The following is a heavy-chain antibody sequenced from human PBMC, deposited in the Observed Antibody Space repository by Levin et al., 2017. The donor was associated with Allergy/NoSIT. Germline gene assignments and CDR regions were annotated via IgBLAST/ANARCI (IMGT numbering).Heavy chain of an antibody. CDR2: VYYSGSS. J-gene: IGHJ4*02. Sequence: SQTLSLTCTVSGGSISGSSDYWGWTRQPPGKGLEWIGSVYYSGSSYYNPSLKSRATISVDTSKNQFSLKLRSVTAADTAVYYCAREDGSGRRGSDYWGQGTLVTVSS. CDR1: GGSISGSSDY. V-gene: IGHV4-39*07. D-gene: IGHD3-10*01. CDR3: AREDGSGRRGSDY.